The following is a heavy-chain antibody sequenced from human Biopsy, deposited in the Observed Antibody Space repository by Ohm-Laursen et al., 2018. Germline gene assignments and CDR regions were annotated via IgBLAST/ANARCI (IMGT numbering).Heavy chain of an antibody. CDR1: GFSVSSYD. CDR2: ISETSSHI. D-gene: IGHD6-6*01. Sequence: GSLRLSRTASGFSVSSYDMNWVRQAPGKGLEWISYISETSSHIYDADSVRGRFTVARDIAKNSLYLQLNSPRVEDTAVYYCARDSSRRAREGGMDVWGQGTTVTVSS. J-gene: IGHJ6*02. CDR3: ARDSSRRAREGGMDV. V-gene: IGHV3-21*01.